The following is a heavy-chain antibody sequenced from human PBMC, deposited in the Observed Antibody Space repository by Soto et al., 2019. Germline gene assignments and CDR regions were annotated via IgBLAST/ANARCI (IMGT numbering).Heavy chain of an antibody. CDR1: GFTFSSYW. CDR2: INSDGSST. V-gene: IGHV3-74*01. Sequence: PGGSLRLSCAASGFTFSSYWMHWVRQAPGKGLVWVSRINSDGSSTSYADSVKGRFTISRDNAKNTLYLQMNSLRAEDTAVYYCARDRVEDVLRFLESLGNPYYYGMDVWGQGTTVTVSS. D-gene: IGHD3-3*01. CDR3: ARDRVEDVLRFLESLGNPYYYGMDV. J-gene: IGHJ6*02.